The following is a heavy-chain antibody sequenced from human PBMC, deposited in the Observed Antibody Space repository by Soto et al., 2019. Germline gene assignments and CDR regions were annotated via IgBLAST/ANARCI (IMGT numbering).Heavy chain of an antibody. D-gene: IGHD3-16*01. Sequence: QVQLVESGGGVVQPGTSLRVSCVGSGFTFRSYVIHWVRQAPGKGLEWVALTSYDGSNKYYGDSVRGRFTISRDNSRKKVDLQMGSLRLECSAFYYCARWGTTGGLDVWGQGTLVSVSS. CDR3: ARWGTTGGLDV. CDR2: TSYDGSNK. V-gene: IGHV3-33*05. CDR1: GFTFRSYV. J-gene: IGHJ1*01.